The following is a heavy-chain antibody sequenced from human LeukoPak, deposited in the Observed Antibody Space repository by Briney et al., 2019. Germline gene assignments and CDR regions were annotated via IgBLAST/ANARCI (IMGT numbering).Heavy chain of an antibody. CDR2: INPSGGST. CDR3: ARGYSSSWYDRGAFDI. CDR1: GYTLTSYY. J-gene: IGHJ3*02. V-gene: IGHV1-46*03. D-gene: IGHD6-13*01. Sequence: ASVKVSCKASGYTLTSYYMHWVRQAPGQGLEWMGIINPSGGSTSYAQKFQGRVTMTRDTSTSTVYMELSSLRSEDTAVYYCARGYSSSWYDRGAFDIWGQGTMVTVSS.